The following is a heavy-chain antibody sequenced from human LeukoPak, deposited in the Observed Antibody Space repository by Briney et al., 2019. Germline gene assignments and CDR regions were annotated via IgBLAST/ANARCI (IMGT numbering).Heavy chain of an antibody. CDR1: GFTFSNNW. J-gene: IGHJ4*02. Sequence: PGGSLRLSCAASGFTFSNNWMHWVRQDPGKGLVWVSRINSDGSSTRYADSVKGPITISRDNAKNTLYLQMNSLRAEDTAVYYCARDKVVAADNTIDYWGQGTLVTVSS. CDR3: ARDKVVAADNTIDY. V-gene: IGHV3-74*01. D-gene: IGHD2-15*01. CDR2: INSDGSST.